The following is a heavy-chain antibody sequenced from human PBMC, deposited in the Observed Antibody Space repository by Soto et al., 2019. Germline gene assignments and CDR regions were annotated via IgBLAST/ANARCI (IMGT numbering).Heavy chain of an antibody. V-gene: IGHV1-2*02. CDR2: INPNSGVT. D-gene: IGHD6-19*01. CDR3: ARGAVAGIWTFDY. Sequence: PSVKVSCKASGYTFTSYAMHWVRQAPGQRLEWMGWINPNSGVTNYAQKFQGRVTMTRDTSISTAYMELSRLRSDDTAVYYCARGAVAGIWTFDYCGQGTLVAVSS. J-gene: IGHJ4*02. CDR1: GYTFTSYA.